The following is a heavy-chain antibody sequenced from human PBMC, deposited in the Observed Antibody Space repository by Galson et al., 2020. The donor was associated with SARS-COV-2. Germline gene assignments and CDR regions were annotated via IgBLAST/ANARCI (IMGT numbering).Heavy chain of an antibody. CDR2: IYSGGST. V-gene: IGHV3-66*01. CDR3: ARFGSPPRVLDDAFDI. Sequence: GGSLRLSCAASGFTVSSNYMSWVRQAPGKGLEWVSVIYSGGSTYYADSVKGRFTISRDNSKNTLYLQMNSLRAEDTAVYYCARFGSPPRVLDDAFDIWGQGTMVTVSS. D-gene: IGHD3-10*01. CDR1: GFTVSSNY. J-gene: IGHJ3*02.